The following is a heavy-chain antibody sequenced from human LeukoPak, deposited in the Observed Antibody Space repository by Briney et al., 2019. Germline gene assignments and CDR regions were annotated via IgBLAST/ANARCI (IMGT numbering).Heavy chain of an antibody. CDR1: GFTFSSYS. V-gene: IGHV3-21*01. CDR2: ISSSSSYI. CDR3: AREPYGSGWSNGVSNAFDI. D-gene: IGHD3-10*01. Sequence: PGGSLRLSCAASGFTFSSYSMNWVRQAPGKGLEWVSSISSSSSYIYYADSVKGRFTISRDNAKNSLYLQMNSLRAEDTAVYYCAREPYGSGWSNGVSNAFDIWGQGTMVTVSS. J-gene: IGHJ3*02.